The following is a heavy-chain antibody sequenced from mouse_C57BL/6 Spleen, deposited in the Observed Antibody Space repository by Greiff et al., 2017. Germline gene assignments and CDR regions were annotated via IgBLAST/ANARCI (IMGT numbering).Heavy chain of an antibody. CDR3: ARRESLEDYFDY. Sequence: VQLQQPGAELVKPGASVKLSCKASGYTFTSYWMHWVKQRPGQGLEWLGMIHPNSGSTNYHEKFKSKATLTVDKSSSTAYMQLISLTSEDSAVFYCARRESLEDYFDYWGQGTTLTVSS. D-gene: IGHD6-5*01. CDR1: GYTFTSYW. J-gene: IGHJ2*01. CDR2: IHPNSGST. V-gene: IGHV1-64*01.